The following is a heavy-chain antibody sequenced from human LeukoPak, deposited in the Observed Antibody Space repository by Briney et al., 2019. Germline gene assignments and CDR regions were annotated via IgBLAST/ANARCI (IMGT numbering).Heavy chain of an antibody. CDR1: GFTFSSYA. Sequence: PGGSLRLSCAASGFTFSSYAMSWVRQAPGKGLEWVANIKQDGSEKYYVDSVKGRFTISRDNAKNSLYLQMNSLRAEDTAVYYCARDSAAGDYWGQGTLVTVSS. J-gene: IGHJ4*02. CDR2: IKQDGSEK. V-gene: IGHV3-7*01. CDR3: ARDSAAGDY. D-gene: IGHD6-13*01.